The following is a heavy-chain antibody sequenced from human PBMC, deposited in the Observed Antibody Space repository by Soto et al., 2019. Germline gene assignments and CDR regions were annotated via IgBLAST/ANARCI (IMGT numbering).Heavy chain of an antibody. J-gene: IGHJ4*02. CDR3: ARRRGTAMSPSN. CDR1: GYSSTSYW. D-gene: IGHD5-18*01. V-gene: IGHV5-51*01. CDR2: IYPGDADT. Sequence: VDYVTVSCKGSGYSSTSYWIGWVRQMPGKGLEWMGIIYPGDADTRYSPSFQGQVTISADKSISTAYLQWSSLKASDTAMYYCARRRGTAMSPSNWGQGPLVTVSS.